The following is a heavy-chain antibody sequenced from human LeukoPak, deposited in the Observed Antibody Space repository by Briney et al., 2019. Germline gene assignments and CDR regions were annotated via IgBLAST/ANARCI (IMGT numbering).Heavy chain of an antibody. CDR1: GGYISSYY. V-gene: IGHV4-59*12. CDR3: AKVAKYYYGSETYFFFDH. CDR2: IYYSGSS. Sequence: SETLSLTCTVSGGYISSYYWSWIRQPPGKGLEWIGYIYYSGSSNYNPSLKSRVTISVDTSKNQISLKLSSVTAADTAVYYCAKVAKYYYGSETYFFFDHWGQGTLVTVSS. J-gene: IGHJ4*02. D-gene: IGHD3-10*01.